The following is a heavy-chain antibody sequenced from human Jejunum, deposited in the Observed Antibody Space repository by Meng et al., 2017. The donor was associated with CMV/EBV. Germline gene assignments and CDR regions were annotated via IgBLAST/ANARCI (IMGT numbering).Heavy chain of an antibody. Sequence: CAASGFTFSSYSMNWVRQAPGKGLEWVSSITSSSGTIYYADSVKGRFTIFRDNAKNSLHLQMNSLRADDTAVYYCLVRTALAVDPWGQGTLVTVSS. D-gene: IGHD4/OR15-4a*01. CDR1: GFTFSSYS. V-gene: IGHV3-48*04. CDR3: LVRTALAVDP. CDR2: ITSSSGTI. J-gene: IGHJ5*02.